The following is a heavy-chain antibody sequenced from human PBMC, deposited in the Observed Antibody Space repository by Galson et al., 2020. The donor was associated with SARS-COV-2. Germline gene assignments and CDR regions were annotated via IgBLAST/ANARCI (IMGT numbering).Heavy chain of an antibody. CDR3: AKARVPAAVKWFDP. CDR2: ITTSGTST. Sequence: GESLKISCAASGFTFSSYAMSWVRQAPGRGLEWVSTITTSGTSTYYVDSVKGRFTISRDNSKNTLYLQMNSLRAEDTAVYYCAKARVPAAVKWFDPWGQGTLVTVSS. CDR1: GFTFSSYA. J-gene: IGHJ5*02. V-gene: IGHV3-23*01. D-gene: IGHD2-2*01.